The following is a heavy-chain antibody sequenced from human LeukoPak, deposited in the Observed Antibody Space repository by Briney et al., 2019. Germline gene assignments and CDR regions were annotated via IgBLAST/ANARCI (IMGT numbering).Heavy chain of an antibody. V-gene: IGHV3-53*01. Sequence: GGSLRLSCAVSGFTVSSIYMSWVRQAPGKGLEWVSFIYSDGNTYYADSVKGRFTLSRDSSRNTLYLQMNSLRVDDTAVYYCARFVESITIRGLDVWGQGTTVTVSS. J-gene: IGHJ6*02. CDR2: IYSDGNT. D-gene: IGHD3-3*01. CDR1: GFTVSSIY. CDR3: ARFVESITIRGLDV.